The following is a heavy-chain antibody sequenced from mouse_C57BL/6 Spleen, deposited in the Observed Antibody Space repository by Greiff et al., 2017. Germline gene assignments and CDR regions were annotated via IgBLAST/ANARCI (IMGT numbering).Heavy chain of an antibody. V-gene: IGHV1-15*01. J-gene: IGHJ2*01. CDR3: TRRPTVVATDFDY. CDR2: IDPETGGT. CDR1: GYTFTDYE. Sequence: VQLQQSGAELVRPGASVTLSCKASGYTFTDYEMHWVKQTPVHGLEWIGAIDPETGGTAYNQKFKGKAILTADKSSSTAYMELRSLTSEDSAVYYCTRRPTVVATDFDYWGQGTTLTVSS. D-gene: IGHD1-1*01.